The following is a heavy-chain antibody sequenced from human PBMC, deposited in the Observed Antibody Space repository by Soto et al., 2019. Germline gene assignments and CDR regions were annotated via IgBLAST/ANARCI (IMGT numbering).Heavy chain of an antibody. V-gene: IGHV3-23*01. CDR1: GFIFSSNA. J-gene: IGHJ4*03. D-gene: IGHD3-10*01. Sequence: EVRLWESGGGLIQPGGSLRLSCGGSGFIFSSNAMSWVRQAPGKGLEWVSSSSGDGYSADYADSVKGRLTVTRHHSKSPLYLQMNSLRAEDTAVYYCPNRHYYGSGNFAPATWGQGTLVIVSS. CDR2: SSGDGYSA. CDR3: PNRHYYGSGNFAPAT.